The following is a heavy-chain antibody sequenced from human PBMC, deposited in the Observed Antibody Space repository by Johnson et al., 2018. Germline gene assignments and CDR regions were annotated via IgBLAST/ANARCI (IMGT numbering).Heavy chain of an antibody. J-gene: IGHJ1*01. D-gene: IGHD1-26*01. Sequence: QVQLLESGGGLVKXGGSLRLSCAASGFTFSDYYMSWIRQAPGKGLEWVSYISSSGTTTYYAASVKGRFTISTDNSKQPLYLQMNRLRAADTAGSDCAKDSQSLLTLALYVQRWSQGTRVTVSS. V-gene: IGHV3-11*01. CDR1: GFTFSDYY. CDR2: ISSSGTTT. CDR3: AKDSQSLLTLALYVQR.